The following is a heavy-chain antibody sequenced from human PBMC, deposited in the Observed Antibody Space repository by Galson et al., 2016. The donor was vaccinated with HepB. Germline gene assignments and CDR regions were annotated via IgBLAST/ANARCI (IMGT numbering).Heavy chain of an antibody. D-gene: IGHD3-10*01. J-gene: IGHJ6*02. CDR3: ARNPHDYGSDYGMDV. CDR2: IYYSGST. CDR1: GGSISSSNYY. Sequence: SETLSLTCTVSGGSISSSNYYWGWIRQPPGKGLEWIGSIYYSGSTYYNPSLKSRVTISVDTSKNKFSLKLSSVTAADTAVYYCARNPHDYGSDYGMDVWGQGTTVTGSS. V-gene: IGHV4-39*01.